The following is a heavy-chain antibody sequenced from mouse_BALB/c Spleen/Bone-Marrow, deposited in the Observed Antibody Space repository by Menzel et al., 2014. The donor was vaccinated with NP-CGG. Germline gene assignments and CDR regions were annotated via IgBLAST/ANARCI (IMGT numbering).Heavy chain of an antibody. J-gene: IGHJ4*01. CDR3: ESRGDYCYAMDY. V-gene: IGHV1-80*01. CDR1: GYSFSNYW. CDR2: IYPGDGDT. Sequence: VQLQQSGAELVRPGASVKISCKSTGYSFSNYWMNWMKQRPGQGLEWIGQIYPGDGDTNYDGKFKGKATPTADKSSSTAYMQPSTVTSEDSAVSFYESRGDYCYAMDYWGQGTSVTVSS. D-gene: IGHD1-1*01.